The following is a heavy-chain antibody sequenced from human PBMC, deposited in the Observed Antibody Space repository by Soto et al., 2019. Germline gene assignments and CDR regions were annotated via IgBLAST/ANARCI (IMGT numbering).Heavy chain of an antibody. Sequence: SETLSLTCTVSGGSITSSSYYWGWIRQPPGKGLEWIGSIYYSGSTYYNASLNSRVTISVDTSKHQFSLKLSSVTAADTAVYYCARRPPYYSDSWGQGTLVTVSS. J-gene: IGHJ4*02. CDR3: ARRPPYYSDS. CDR1: GGSITSSSYY. V-gene: IGHV4-39*01. CDR2: IYYSGST.